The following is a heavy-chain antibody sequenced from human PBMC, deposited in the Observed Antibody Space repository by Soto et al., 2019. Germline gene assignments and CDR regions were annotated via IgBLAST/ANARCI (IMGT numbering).Heavy chain of an antibody. J-gene: IGHJ5*02. CDR2: ISAYNGNT. Sequence: ASVKVSCKASGYTFTSYGISWVRQAPGQGLEWMGWISAYNGNTNYAQKLQGRVTMTTDTSTSTAYMELRSLRSDDTAVYYCARVGVVVVPAAIEVDWFDPWGQGTLVTVSS. CDR3: ARVGVVVVPAAIEVDWFDP. D-gene: IGHD2-2*02. CDR1: GYTFTSYG. V-gene: IGHV1-18*01.